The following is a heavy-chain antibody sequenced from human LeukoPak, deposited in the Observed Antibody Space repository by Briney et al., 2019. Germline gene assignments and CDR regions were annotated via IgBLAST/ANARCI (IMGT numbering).Heavy chain of an antibody. CDR3: ATDLYGDSFDY. V-gene: IGHV5-51*01. CDR2: IYPGDSDT. CDR1: GYSFTSYW. Sequence: KPGGSLRLSCKGSGYSFTSYWIGWVRQMPGKGLEWMGIIYPGDSDTRYSPSFQRQVTISADKSISTAYLQWSSLKASDTAMYYCATDLYGDSFDYWGQGTLVTVSS. D-gene: IGHD4-17*01. J-gene: IGHJ4*02.